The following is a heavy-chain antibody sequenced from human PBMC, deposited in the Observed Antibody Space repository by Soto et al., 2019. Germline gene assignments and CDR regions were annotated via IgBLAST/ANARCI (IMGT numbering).Heavy chain of an antibody. CDR1: GGSFSGYY. Sequence: PSETLSLTCAVYGGSFSGYYWSWIRQHPGKGLEWIGYIYYSGSTYYNPSLKSRVTISVDTSKNQFSLKLSSVTAADTAVYYCARAQDLYDYVWGSYRYTESYFDYWGQGTLVTVSS. CDR3: ARAQDLYDYVWGSYRYTESYFDY. J-gene: IGHJ4*02. CDR2: IYYSGST. D-gene: IGHD3-16*02. V-gene: IGHV4-31*11.